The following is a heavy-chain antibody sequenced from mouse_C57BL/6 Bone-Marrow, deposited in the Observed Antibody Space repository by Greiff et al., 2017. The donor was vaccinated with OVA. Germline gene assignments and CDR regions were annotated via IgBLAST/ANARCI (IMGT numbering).Heavy chain of an antibody. CDR1: GYTFTSYW. D-gene: IGHD1-1*02. CDR3: ASGLWSYWYFDV. CDR2: IHPNSGST. Sequence: VQLQQPGAELVKPGASVKLSCKASGYTFTSYWMHWVKQRPGQGLEWIGMIHPNSGSTNYNEKFKSKATLTVDKSSSTAYMQLSSLTSEDSAVYYGASGLWSYWYFDVWGTGTTVTVSS. V-gene: IGHV1-64*01. J-gene: IGHJ1*03.